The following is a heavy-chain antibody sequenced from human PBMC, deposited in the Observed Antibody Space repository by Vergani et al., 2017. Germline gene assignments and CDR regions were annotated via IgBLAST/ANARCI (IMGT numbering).Heavy chain of an antibody. CDR1: GFTFDDYA. CDR2: INWNSDSI. J-gene: IGHJ4*02. V-gene: IGHV3-9*01. D-gene: IGHD6-19*01. Sequence: EVQLVESGGGLVQPGRFLRLSCAASGFTFDDYAMHWVRQAPGKGLEWVSGINWNSDSIAYADSVKGRFTISRDNARNSLYLQMNSLRAEDTAVYYCAKEFWGSSGWYRGPFDYWGQGTLVTVSS. CDR3: AKEFWGSSGWYRGPFDY.